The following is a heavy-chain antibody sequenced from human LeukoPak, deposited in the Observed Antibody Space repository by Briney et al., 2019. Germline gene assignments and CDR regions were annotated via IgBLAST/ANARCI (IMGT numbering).Heavy chain of an antibody. V-gene: IGHV4-59*01. D-gene: IGHD4-11*01. CDR3: ARVEGQYSNFQVGY. CDR1: GGSISSYY. CDR2: IYYSGST. J-gene: IGHJ4*02. Sequence: SETLSLTCTVSGGSISSYYWSWIRQPPGKGLEWIGYIYYSGSTNYNPSLKSRVTISVDTSKNQFSLKLSSVTAADTAVYYCARVEGQYSNFQVGYWGQGTLVTVSS.